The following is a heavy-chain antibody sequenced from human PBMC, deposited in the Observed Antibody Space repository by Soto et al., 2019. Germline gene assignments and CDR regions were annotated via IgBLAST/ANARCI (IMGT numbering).Heavy chain of an antibody. CDR1: GGSISSYY. Sequence: QVQLQESGPGLVKPSETLSLTCTVSGGSISSYYWSWIRQRPGKGLEWIGYIYYSGSTNYNPSLKSRVTISVDTSKNQFSLKLSSVTAADTAVYYCARVRGGATTAFNAFDIWGQGTMVTVSS. J-gene: IGHJ3*02. V-gene: IGHV4-59*01. D-gene: IGHD1-26*01. CDR3: ARVRGGATTAFNAFDI. CDR2: IYYSGST.